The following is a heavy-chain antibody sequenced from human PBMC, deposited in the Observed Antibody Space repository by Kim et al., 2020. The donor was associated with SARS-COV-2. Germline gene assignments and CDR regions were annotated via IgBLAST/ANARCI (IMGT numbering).Heavy chain of an antibody. D-gene: IGHD5-12*01. CDR3: TTTYRGYSGYGLDY. CDR1: GFTFSNAW. J-gene: IGHJ4*02. CDR2: IKSKTDGGTT. V-gene: IGHV3-15*01. Sequence: GGSLRLSCAASGFTFSNAWMTWVRQAPGKGLEWVGRIKSKTDGGTTDYAAPVKGRFTISRGDSKNTLYLQMNSLKSEDTAVYYCTTTYRGYSGYGLDYWGQGTLVTVSS.